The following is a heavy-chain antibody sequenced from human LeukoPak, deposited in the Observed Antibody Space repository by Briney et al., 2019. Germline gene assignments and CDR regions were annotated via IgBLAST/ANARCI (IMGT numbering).Heavy chain of an antibody. CDR2: ISSNGDST. CDR1: GFTFSYYA. Sequence: GGSLRLSCAASGFTFSYYAMHWVRQAPGKGLEYVSAISSNGDSTYYGNSAKDRFTISRDNSKNTLYLQMGSLRPEDMAVYYCARDNSGRFDPWGQGTLVTVSS. J-gene: IGHJ5*02. D-gene: IGHD6-13*01. V-gene: IGHV3-64*01. CDR3: ARDNSGRFDP.